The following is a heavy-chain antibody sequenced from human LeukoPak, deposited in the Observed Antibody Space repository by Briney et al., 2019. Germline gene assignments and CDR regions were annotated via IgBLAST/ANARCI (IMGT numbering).Heavy chain of an antibody. Sequence: SETLSLTCTVSGGSISSYYWSWVRQPAGKGLEWIGRIYTSGNTNYNPSLKGRVTMSVDTSKNQFSLKLSSVTAADTAVYYCARGRGSSSYYFDYWGQGTLVTVSS. CDR2: IYTSGNT. J-gene: IGHJ4*02. D-gene: IGHD6-13*01. CDR1: GGSISSYY. V-gene: IGHV4-4*07. CDR3: ARGRGSSSYYFDY.